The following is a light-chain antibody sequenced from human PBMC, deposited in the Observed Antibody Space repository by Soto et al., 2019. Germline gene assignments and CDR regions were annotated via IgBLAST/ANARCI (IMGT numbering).Light chain of an antibody. J-gene: IGKJ4*01. Sequence: DIQLTQSPSFLSASVGDRVTITCRASQGISDYLAWYQQKPGNAPKLLIYGTSTLQSEVPSRFSGSGSGTEFTLTISSLQPEDFATYFCQQADSFPLTFGGGTKVEIK. CDR3: QQADSFPLT. CDR2: GTS. CDR1: QGISDY. V-gene: IGKV1-9*01.